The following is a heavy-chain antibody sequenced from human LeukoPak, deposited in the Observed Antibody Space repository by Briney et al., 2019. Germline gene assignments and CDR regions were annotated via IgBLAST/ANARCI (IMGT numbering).Heavy chain of an antibody. V-gene: IGHV3-23*01. CDR2: ISGSGGST. Sequence: GGSLRLSCAASGFTFSSYAMSWVRQAPGKGLEWVSAISGSGGSTYFADSVKGRFSISRDNSRNTLYLQMNGLRAEDTAVYSCARAPAMVTHYFDFWGQGTLVTVSS. CDR1: GFTFSSYA. J-gene: IGHJ4*02. D-gene: IGHD5-18*01. CDR3: ARAPAMVTHYFDF.